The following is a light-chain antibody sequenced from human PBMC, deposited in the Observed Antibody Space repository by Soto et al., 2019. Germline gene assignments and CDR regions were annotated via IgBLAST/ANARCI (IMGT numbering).Light chain of an antibody. CDR2: DAS. V-gene: IGKV3-11*01. CDR3: QQRSDSIT. J-gene: IGKJ5*01. Sequence: EIVLTQSPDTLSLSPVERATRSCWASHSVTTHLAWFQQRPGQTPKLLIYDASTRAPGIPARFSGRGSGADFTLTISSLEPEDFAVYYCQQRSDSITFGQGKRLEIK. CDR1: HSVTTH.